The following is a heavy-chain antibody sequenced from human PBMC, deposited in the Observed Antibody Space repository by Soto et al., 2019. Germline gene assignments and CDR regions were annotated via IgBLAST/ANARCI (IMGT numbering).Heavy chain of an antibody. CDR3: ARDRWGWEKGGYPHSNGMIV. D-gene: IGHD5-12*01. J-gene: IGHJ6*02. CDR2: IYGGGDT. V-gene: IGHV3-53*02. CDR1: GFTVSSNY. Sequence: EEQLVETGGKLVQPGGYLRLSCVVSGFTVSSNYMSWVRQAPGGGLEWVSSIYGGGDTFYADSVKGRFTISKDSSQNTLYLQMSSLKADDSAVYYCARDRWGWEKGGYPHSNGMIVWGQGTTVTVSS.